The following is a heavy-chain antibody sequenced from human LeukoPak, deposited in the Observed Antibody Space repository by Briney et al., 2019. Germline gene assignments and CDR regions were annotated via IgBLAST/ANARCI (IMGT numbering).Heavy chain of an antibody. V-gene: IGHV1-2*02. CDR3: ARDGGSYDY. Sequence: ASVKVSCKTSGYTFTAYYIHWVRQAPGQGLEWMGWINSNSGAINYAQKFQGRVTMTRDTSISTAYMELSSLRSDDTAVYYCARDGGSYDYGGQGTLVTVSS. D-gene: IGHD1-26*01. CDR1: GYTFTAYY. J-gene: IGHJ4*02. CDR2: INSNSGAI.